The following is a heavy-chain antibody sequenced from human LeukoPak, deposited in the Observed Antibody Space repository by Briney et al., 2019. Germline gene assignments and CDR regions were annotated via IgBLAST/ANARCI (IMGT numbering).Heavy chain of an antibody. CDR3: ARDNTRDSGYGMDV. D-gene: IGHD1-26*01. J-gene: IGHJ6*02. CDR2: IWNDGSNK. Sequence: GKSLRLSCAASGFTFSSYGMHWVRQAPGKGLEWVAVIWNDGSNKYYADSVKGRFTISRDNSKNTLYLQMNSLRAEDTAVYYCARDNTRDSGYGMDVWGQGTTVTVSS. V-gene: IGHV3-33*01. CDR1: GFTFSSYG.